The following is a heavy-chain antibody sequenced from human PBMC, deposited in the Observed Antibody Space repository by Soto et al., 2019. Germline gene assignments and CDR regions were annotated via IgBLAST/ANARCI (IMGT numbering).Heavy chain of an antibody. Sequence: AVGSLRLSCAASGVTCISYAMSWVRQAPGKGLEWVSAISGSGGSTYYADSVKGRFTISRDDSKKTAYLQMNSLESEDTAVYYCSRDDSDWFFNWGRGTLVTVSS. V-gene: IGHV3-23*01. CDR2: ISGSGGST. CDR3: SRDDSDWFFN. CDR1: GVTCISYA. D-gene: IGHD3-9*01. J-gene: IGHJ4*02.